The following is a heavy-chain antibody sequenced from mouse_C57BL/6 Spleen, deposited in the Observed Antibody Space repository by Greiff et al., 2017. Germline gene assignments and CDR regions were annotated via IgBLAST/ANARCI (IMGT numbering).Heavy chain of an antibody. CDR1: GYTFTDYE. D-gene: IGHD1-1*01. Sequence: VQLQQSGAELVRPGASVTLSCKASGYTFTDYEMHWVKQTPVHGLEWIGAIDPETGGTAYNQKFKGKAILTADKSSSTAYMELRSLTSEDAAVYYCTRNYGAMDYWGQGTSVTVSS. CDR3: TRNYGAMDY. CDR2: IDPETGGT. J-gene: IGHJ4*01. V-gene: IGHV1-15*01.